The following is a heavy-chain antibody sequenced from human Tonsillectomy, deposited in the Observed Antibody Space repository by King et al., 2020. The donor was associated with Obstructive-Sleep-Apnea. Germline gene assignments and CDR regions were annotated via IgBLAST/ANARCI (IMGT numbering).Heavy chain of an antibody. Sequence: VQLVESGGGLVQPGGSLRLSCAASGFTFSSYSMNWVRQAPGKGLEWGSYISSSSSTIYYADSVKGRFTISRENAKNSLYLQMNSLRAEDTAVYYCARESGYDYWGRYYYYGMDVWGQGTTVTVSS. CDR3: ARESGYDYWGRYYYYGMDV. CDR1: GFTFSSYS. J-gene: IGHJ6*02. V-gene: IGHV3-48*01. CDR2: ISSSSSTI. D-gene: IGHD5-12*01.